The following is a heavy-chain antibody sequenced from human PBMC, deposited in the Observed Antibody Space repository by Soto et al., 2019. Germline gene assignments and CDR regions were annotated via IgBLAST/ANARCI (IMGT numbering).Heavy chain of an antibody. CDR1: GFTFSDYY. CDR3: ARDKAVGATGDYYYYGMDV. CDR2: ISSSSYT. V-gene: IGHV3-11*06. J-gene: IGHJ6*02. D-gene: IGHD1-26*01. Sequence: GGSLRLSCAASGFTFSDYYMSWIRQAPGKGLEWVSYISSSSYTNYADSVKGRFTISRDNAKNSLYLQMNSLRAEDTAVYYCARDKAVGATGDYYYYGMDVWGQGTTVTVSS.